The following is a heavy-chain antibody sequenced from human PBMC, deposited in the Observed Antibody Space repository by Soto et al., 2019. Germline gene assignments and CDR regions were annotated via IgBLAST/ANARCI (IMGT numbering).Heavy chain of an antibody. CDR3: ARGFYTDY. J-gene: IGHJ4*02. D-gene: IGHD3-3*01. CDR1: GFNFSRSL. CDR2: MKEDGSEK. V-gene: IGHV3-7*01. Sequence: GGSLRLSCQASGFNFSRSLMSWVRQAPGKGLEWVANMKEDGSEKYYADSVRGRFTISRDNAKNSVHLQMNSLRVEDTAVYYCARGFYTDYWGQGALVTVSS.